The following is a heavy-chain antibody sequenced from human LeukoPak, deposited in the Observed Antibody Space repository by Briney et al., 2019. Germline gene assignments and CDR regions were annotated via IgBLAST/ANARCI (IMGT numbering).Heavy chain of an antibody. Sequence: PGESLRLSCAASGFTFSSYSMNWVRQAPGKGLEWVSYISSASNTIYYADSVKGRFTISRDNAKNSLYLQMNSLRAEDTAMYYCAKRLRTGYNYGYPDYWGQGTLVTVSS. D-gene: IGHD5-18*01. V-gene: IGHV3-48*01. J-gene: IGHJ4*02. CDR1: GFTFSSYS. CDR2: ISSASNTI. CDR3: AKRLRTGYNYGYPDY.